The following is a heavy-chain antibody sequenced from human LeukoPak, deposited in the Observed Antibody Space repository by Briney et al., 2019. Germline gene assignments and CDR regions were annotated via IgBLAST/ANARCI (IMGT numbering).Heavy chain of an antibody. CDR2: IQYDGNIK. V-gene: IGHV3-30*02. D-gene: IGHD4-23*01. CDR1: GFTFSNYG. CDR3: AKDRTTVVTLDAFDI. J-gene: IGHJ3*02. Sequence: PGGSLRLSCAASGFTFSNYGMHWVRQAPGKGPEWVAFIQYDGNIKYYTGSVKGRFTISRDNSKNTVYLQMSSLRPEDTAVYYCAKDRTTVVTLDAFDIWGQGTMVTVSS.